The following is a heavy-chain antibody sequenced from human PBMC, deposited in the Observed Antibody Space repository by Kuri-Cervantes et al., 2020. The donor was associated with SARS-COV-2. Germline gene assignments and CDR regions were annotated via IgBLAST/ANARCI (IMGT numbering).Heavy chain of an antibody. Sequence: ASVKVSCKASGFPLKDYGVTWVRQVPGQGLEWMGWISAHNGNTNYARQSMARVTMTTDISTNTAYMELRRLTSDDTATYYCARDLLAAAVVGSWLDPWGQGTLVTVSS. J-gene: IGHJ5*02. CDR1: GFPLKDYG. CDR3: ARDLLAAAVVGSWLDP. V-gene: IGHV1-18*01. CDR2: ISAHNGNT. D-gene: IGHD6-13*01.